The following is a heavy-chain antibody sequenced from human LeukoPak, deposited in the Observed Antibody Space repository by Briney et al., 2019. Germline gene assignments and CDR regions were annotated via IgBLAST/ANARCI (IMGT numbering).Heavy chain of an antibody. J-gene: IGHJ2*01. CDR1: GGSVSSYY. CDR3: ARFHSGPSGWYVLWYFDL. D-gene: IGHD6-19*01. CDR2: IYNSENT. Sequence: SETLSLTCTVSGGSVSSYYWSWIRQPPGKGLEWIGYIYNSENTKYNSSLMSRVTMSLDTFKNQVFLKLSSVTAADTAVYYCARFHSGPSGWYVLWYFDLWGRGTLVTVSS. V-gene: IGHV4-4*09.